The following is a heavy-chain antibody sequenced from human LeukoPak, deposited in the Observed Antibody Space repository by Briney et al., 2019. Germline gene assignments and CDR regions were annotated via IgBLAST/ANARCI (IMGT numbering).Heavy chain of an antibody. D-gene: IGHD3-9*01. J-gene: IGHJ3*02. Sequence: GESLKISCKGSGYSFTNYWIGWVRQMPGKGLEWMGIIYPGDSTTRYSPSFRGQVTISADKSISTAYLQWSSLKASDTAMYYCARKLRYFDWLPHHDAFDIWGQGTMVTVSS. CDR1: GYSFTNYW. CDR2: IYPGDSTT. V-gene: IGHV5-51*01. CDR3: ARKLRYFDWLPHHDAFDI.